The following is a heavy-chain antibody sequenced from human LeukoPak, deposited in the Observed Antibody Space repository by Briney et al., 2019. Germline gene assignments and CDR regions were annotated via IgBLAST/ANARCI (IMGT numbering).Heavy chain of an antibody. CDR3: ARGCSSTSCQDGFDY. J-gene: IGHJ4*02. CDR1: GYSISSGYY. V-gene: IGHV4-38-2*02. D-gene: IGHD2-2*01. CDR2: IYHSGST. Sequence: PSETLSLTCTVSGYSISSGYYWGWIRQPPGKGLEWIGSIYHSGSTYYNPSLKSRVTISVDTSKNQFSLKLSSVTAADTAVYYCARGCSSTSCQDGFDYWGQGTLVTVSS.